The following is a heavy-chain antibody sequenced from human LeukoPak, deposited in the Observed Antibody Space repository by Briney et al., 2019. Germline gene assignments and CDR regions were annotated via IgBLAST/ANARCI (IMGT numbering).Heavy chain of an antibody. CDR1: GFSLSTSGVG. CDR2: IYWDDDK. CDR3: AHSRVTAAARYYFDY. V-gene: IGHV2-5*02. D-gene: IGHD6-13*01. Sequence: SGPTLVKPTQTLTLTCTFSGFSLSTSGVGVGWIRQPPGKALEWLALIYWDDDKRYSPSLKSRLTITKDTSKNQVVLTMTNMDPVDTATYHCAHSRVTAAARYYFDYWGQGTLVTVSS. J-gene: IGHJ4*02.